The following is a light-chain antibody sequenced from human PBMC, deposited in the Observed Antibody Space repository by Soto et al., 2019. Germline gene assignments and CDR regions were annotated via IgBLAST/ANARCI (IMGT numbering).Light chain of an antibody. J-gene: IGLJ2*01. CDR1: SSDVGGYNF. V-gene: IGLV2-14*03. CDR3: TSYTTSDTVV. Sequence: QSALTQPASVSGSPGQSITISCTGTSSDVGGYNFVSWYQLHPGKAPKVMIYDVSNRPSGVSNRFSGSKSGNTASLTISGLQAEDEADYYCTSYTTSDTVVFGGGTKLTVL. CDR2: DVS.